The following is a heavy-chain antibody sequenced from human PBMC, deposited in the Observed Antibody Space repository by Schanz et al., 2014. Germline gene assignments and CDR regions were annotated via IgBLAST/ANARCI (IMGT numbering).Heavy chain of an antibody. J-gene: IGHJ6*02. D-gene: IGHD3-10*01. CDR2: INPSGGST. CDR3: ARAKRFGDMDV. Sequence: VQLVQSGAEVKKPGASVKVSCKASGYTFTSDSMHWVRQAPGQGLEWMGMINPSGGSTTYAQKFQGRVTMTTDTSTSTAYMELRNLRSDDTAVYYCARAKRFGDMDVWGQGTTVTVSS. CDR1: GYTFTSDS. V-gene: IGHV1-46*01.